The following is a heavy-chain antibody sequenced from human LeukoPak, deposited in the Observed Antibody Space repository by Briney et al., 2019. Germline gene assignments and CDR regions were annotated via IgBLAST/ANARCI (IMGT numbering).Heavy chain of an antibody. CDR1: GFTFSNAW. CDR3: TTAPRIAVAGPDY. D-gene: IGHD6-19*01. Sequence: GGSLRLSCAASGFTFSNAWMSWVRQALGKGLEWVGRIKSKTDGGTTDYAAPVKGRFTISRDDSKNTLYLQMNSLKTEDTAVYYCTTAPRIAVAGPDYWGQGTLVTVSS. J-gene: IGHJ4*02. CDR2: IKSKTDGGTT. V-gene: IGHV3-15*01.